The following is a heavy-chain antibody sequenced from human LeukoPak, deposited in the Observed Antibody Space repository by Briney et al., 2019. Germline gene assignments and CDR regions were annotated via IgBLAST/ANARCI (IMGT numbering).Heavy chain of an antibody. J-gene: IGHJ4*02. CDR1: GESFSDYY. D-gene: IGHD3-22*01. V-gene: IGHV4-34*01. CDR2: LNHVGRT. CDR3: AGVQYFDNGGYWNLDY. Sequence: SETLSLTCRVYGESFSDYYCAWIRQSPGKGLEWIGELNHVGRTTYNPALESRVTISADTSKNQFSLKLSSVTAADTAVYYCAGVQYFDNGGYWNLDYWGQGTLVTVSS.